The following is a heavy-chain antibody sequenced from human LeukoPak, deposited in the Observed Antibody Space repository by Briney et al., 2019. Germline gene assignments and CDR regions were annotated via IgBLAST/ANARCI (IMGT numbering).Heavy chain of an antibody. D-gene: IGHD2-2*01. J-gene: IGHJ4*02. CDR3: ARALGRSSFDY. Sequence: SETLSFTCTVSGYSISSGYYWGWIRQPPGKGLEWIGSIYHSGSTYYNPSLKSRVTISVDRSKNQFSLKLSSVTAADTAVYYCARALGRSSFDYWGQGTLVTVSS. V-gene: IGHV4-38-2*02. CDR2: IYHSGST. CDR1: GYSISSGYY.